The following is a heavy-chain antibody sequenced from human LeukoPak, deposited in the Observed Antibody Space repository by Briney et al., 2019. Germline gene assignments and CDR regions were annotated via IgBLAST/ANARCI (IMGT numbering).Heavy chain of an antibody. V-gene: IGHV1-2*02. CDR3: ARYVMGLDF. Sequence: ASVKVSCKSSGYTFTGYYVHWVRQAPGQGLEWMGWINPNSGGTNYAQKFQGRVTMTRDTSISTAYMELSRLRSDDTAVYYCARYVMGLDFWGQGTLVTVSS. CDR1: GYTFTGYY. J-gene: IGHJ4*02. D-gene: IGHD2-8*01. CDR2: INPNSGGT.